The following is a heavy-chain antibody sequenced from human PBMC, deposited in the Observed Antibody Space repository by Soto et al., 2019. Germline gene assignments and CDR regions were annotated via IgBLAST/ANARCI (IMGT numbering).Heavy chain of an antibody. J-gene: IGHJ6*02. CDR2: IYYSGST. V-gene: IGHV4-30-4*01. CDR1: GGSISSGDYY. Sequence: SETLSLTCTVSGGSISSGDYYWSWIRQPPGKGLEWIGYIYYSGSTYYNPSLKSRVTISVDTSKNQFSLKLSSVTAADTAVYYCARDRSGSYYGMDVWGQGTAVTVSS. D-gene: IGHD1-26*01. CDR3: ARDRSGSYYGMDV.